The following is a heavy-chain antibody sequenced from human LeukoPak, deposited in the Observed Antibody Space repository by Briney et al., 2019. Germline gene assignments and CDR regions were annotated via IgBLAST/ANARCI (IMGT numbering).Heavy chain of an antibody. CDR1: GYTFTRYG. CDR3: ARDSPDGSGTYYNDSPDY. V-gene: IGHV1-18*01. CDR2: ILAYNGNT. J-gene: IGHJ4*02. Sequence: ASLKDSCTASGYTFTRYGISWVRPAAGQGIEWTGWILAYNGNTNYVQKLQSRVTMTTDTSTSTAYMDVRSLRSDDTAIYYCARDSPDGSGTYYNDSPDYWGQGTLVTVSS. D-gene: IGHD3-10*01.